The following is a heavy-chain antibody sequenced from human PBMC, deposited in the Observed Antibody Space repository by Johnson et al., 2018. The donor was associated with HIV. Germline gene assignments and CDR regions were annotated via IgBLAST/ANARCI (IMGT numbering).Heavy chain of an antibody. CDR3: AKDRGSALAQLPIFPSAFDI. CDR1: GFTLNNYD. V-gene: IGHV3-13*01. J-gene: IGHJ3*02. CDR2: IDIDGDT. Sequence: VQLVESGGGLVQPGGSLRLSCAASGFTLNNYDMHWVRQDIGKGLEWVSEIDIDGDTYYPDSVKGRFTASRESDKNSFYLQINSLRAEDTAVYYCAKDRGSALAQLPIFPSAFDIWGQGTMVTVSS. D-gene: IGHD6-6*01.